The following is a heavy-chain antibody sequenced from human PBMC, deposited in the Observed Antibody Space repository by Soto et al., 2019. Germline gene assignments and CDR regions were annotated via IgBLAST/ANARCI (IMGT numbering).Heavy chain of an antibody. CDR2: ISAGGDAT. Sequence: PWGSLRLSCAASGFTFSAFGMSFVRHAPGKGLEWVSVISAGGDATYYSASVKGRLTLSRDNSKNALYLQMSSLTVADTAVYYCAKKVTVSAVDPADYWGQGTQVTVSS. V-gene: IGHV3-23*01. J-gene: IGHJ4*02. CDR1: GFTFSAFG. D-gene: IGHD3-3*01. CDR3: AKKVTVSAVDPADY.